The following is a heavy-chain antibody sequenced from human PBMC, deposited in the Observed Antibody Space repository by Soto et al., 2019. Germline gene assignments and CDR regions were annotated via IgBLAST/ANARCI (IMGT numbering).Heavy chain of an antibody. CDR1: GLTFSNYW. V-gene: IGHV3-7*01. J-gene: IGHJ4*02. D-gene: IGHD2-2*01. CDR2: INQDGSES. Sequence: EVQLVESGGGLVQPGGSLRLSCVASGLTFSNYWMSWVRQAPGKGLEWVANINQDGSESYYVDSVKGRFTISRDNAKNSLYLQMTSLRAEDTAVYYCARPARECSSPGCANWGQGTLVTVSS. CDR3: ARPARECSSPGCAN.